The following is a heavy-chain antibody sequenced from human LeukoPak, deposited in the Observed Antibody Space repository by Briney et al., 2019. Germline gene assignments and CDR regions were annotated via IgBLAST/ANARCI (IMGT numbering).Heavy chain of an antibody. J-gene: IGHJ6*02. Sequence: SETLSLTCAVHGGFNGYHWSWIHQSPGKGLEWIGEITYNGVTNYNPSLKVTISVDTSKSLFSLKLSSVTAADTAVYFCTRSGLTGMRTYPRTPSYYYGMDVWGQGTAVTVSS. V-gene: IGHV4-34*01. CDR1: GGFNGYH. CDR3: TRSGLTGMRTYPRTPSYYYGMDV. D-gene: IGHD1/OR15-1a*01. CDR2: ITYNGVT.